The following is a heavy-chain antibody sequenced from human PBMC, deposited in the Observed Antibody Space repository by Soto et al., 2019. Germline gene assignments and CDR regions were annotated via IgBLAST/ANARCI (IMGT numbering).Heavy chain of an antibody. CDR3: ARDLVFWIAAA. D-gene: IGHD6-13*01. CDR1: GGSISSYY. J-gene: IGHJ5*02. V-gene: IGHV4-59*01. CDR2: ISYSGGT. Sequence: QVQLQESGPGLVKPSETLSLTCTVSGGSISSYYLSWIRQSPGKGLEWIGYISYSGGTNYNPSLKNRVTISLDTSKHQFSLKLSSVTAADTAVYYCARDLVFWIAAAWGQGTLVTVSS.